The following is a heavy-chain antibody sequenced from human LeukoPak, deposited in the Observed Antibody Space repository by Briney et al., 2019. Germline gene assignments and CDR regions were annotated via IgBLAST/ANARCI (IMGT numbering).Heavy chain of an antibody. V-gene: IGHV3-7*03. Sequence: GGSLRLSCAASGFTFSSYWMSWVRQAPGKGLEWVANIKQDGSQKYYVDSVRGRFTISRDNAKNSLYLQMNSLRVEDTAVYYCARGEYYYDGGYWGQGTLVTVSS. CDR3: ARGEYYYDGGY. CDR1: GFTFSSYW. CDR2: IKQDGSQK. J-gene: IGHJ4*02. D-gene: IGHD3-22*01.